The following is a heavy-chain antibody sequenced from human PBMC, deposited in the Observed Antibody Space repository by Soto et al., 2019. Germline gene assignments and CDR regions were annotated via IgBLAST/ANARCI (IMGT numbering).Heavy chain of an antibody. CDR2: ISSSGSTI. CDR3: ARDALYHSYCGGDCYSNWFDH. D-gene: IGHD2-21*02. J-gene: IGHJ5*02. CDR1: GFTFSSYE. Sequence: PXGSLRLSCSASGFTFSSYEMNWVRQVPGKGLDWVSYISSSGSTIYYADSVKGRFTISRDNAKNSLYLQMNSLRAEDTAVYYCARDALYHSYCGGDCYSNWFDHWGQGTLVTVSS. V-gene: IGHV3-48*03.